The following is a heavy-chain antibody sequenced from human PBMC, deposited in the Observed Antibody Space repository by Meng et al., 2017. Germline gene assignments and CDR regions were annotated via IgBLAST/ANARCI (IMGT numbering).Heavy chain of an antibody. J-gene: IGHJ5*02. V-gene: IGHV3-30*04. CDR3: ARDLINYYDSSGYYSVRSSEGWFDP. CDR2: ISYDGSNK. D-gene: IGHD3-22*01. Sequence: WVRQAPGKGLEWVAVISYDGSNKYYADSXKGRFTISRDNSKNTLYLQMNSLRAEDTAVYYCARDLINYYDSSGYYSVRSSEGWFDPWGQGTLVTVSS.